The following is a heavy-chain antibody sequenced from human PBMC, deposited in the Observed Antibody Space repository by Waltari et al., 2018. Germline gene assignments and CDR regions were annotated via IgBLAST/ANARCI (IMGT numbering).Heavy chain of an antibody. CDR3: ARGRYMTSSGGAY. Sequence: DVQLVQSGAEVKKPGESLKISCKGLGYSFSTNWIGWVRQMPGKGLEWMGIIYPVYSDTRYSPSFQGLVTISADKSISTAFLQWSSLRASDTAIYYCARGRYMTSSGGAYWGQGTLVTVSS. J-gene: IGHJ4*02. CDR1: GYSFSTNW. CDR2: IYPVYSDT. V-gene: IGHV5-51*01. D-gene: IGHD3-16*02.